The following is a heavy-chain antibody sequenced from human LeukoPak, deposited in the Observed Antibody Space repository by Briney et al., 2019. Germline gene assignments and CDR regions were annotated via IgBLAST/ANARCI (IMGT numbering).Heavy chain of an antibody. CDR3: ARHGGDIVGFNWFDP. CDR1: GGSISSYY. V-gene: IGHV4-59*08. J-gene: IGHJ5*02. D-gene: IGHD2-15*01. Sequence: TSETLSLTCTVSGGSISSYYWSWIRQPPGKGLEWIGYIYYSGSTNYNPSLKSRVTISVDTSKNQFSLKLSSVTAADTAVYYCARHGGDIVGFNWFDPWGQGTLVTVSS. CDR2: IYYSGST.